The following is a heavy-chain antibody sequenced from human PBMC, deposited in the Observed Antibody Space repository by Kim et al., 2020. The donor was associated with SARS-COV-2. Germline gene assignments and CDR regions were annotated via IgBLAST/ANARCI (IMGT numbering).Heavy chain of an antibody. CDR2: INPNSGGT. Sequence: ASVKVSCKASGYTFTGYYMHWVRQAPGQGLEWMGWINPNSGGTNYAQKFQGRVTMTRDTSISTAYMELSRLRSDDTAVYYCARDLYGSGRRYYYGMDVWGQGTTVTVSS. V-gene: IGHV1-2*02. CDR1: GYTFTGYY. D-gene: IGHD3-10*01. J-gene: IGHJ6*02. CDR3: ARDLYGSGRRYYYGMDV.